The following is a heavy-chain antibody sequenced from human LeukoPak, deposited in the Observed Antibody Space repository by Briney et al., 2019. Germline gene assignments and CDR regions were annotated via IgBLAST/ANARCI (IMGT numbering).Heavy chain of an antibody. CDR1: GGSFSGYY. Sequence: SETLSLTCAVYGGSFSGYYWSWICQPPGKGLEWIGEINHSGSTNYNPSLKSRVTISVDTSKNQFSLKLSSVTAADTAVYYCASAEAYYDFWSGYSDWFDPWGQGTLVTVSS. CDR3: ASAEAYYDFWSGYSDWFDP. J-gene: IGHJ5*02. V-gene: IGHV4-34*01. D-gene: IGHD3-3*01. CDR2: INHSGST.